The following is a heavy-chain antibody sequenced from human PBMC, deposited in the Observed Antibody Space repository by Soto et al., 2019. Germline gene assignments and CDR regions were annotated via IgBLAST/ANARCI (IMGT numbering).Heavy chain of an antibody. Sequence: PSQTLSLTCAISGDSVSSNSAAWNWIRQSPSRGLEWLGRTYYRSKWYSYYAVSVKSRLTIKPDTSKNQFSLQLISVTPEDTAVYYCARGPAALDPWGQGTLVTSPQ. CDR1: GDSVSSNSAA. CDR3: ARGPAALDP. V-gene: IGHV6-1*01. CDR2: TYYRSKWYS. J-gene: IGHJ5*02. D-gene: IGHD6-25*01.